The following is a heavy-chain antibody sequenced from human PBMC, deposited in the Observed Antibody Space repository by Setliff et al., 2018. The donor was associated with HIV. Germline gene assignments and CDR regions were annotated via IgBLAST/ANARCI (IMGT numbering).Heavy chain of an antibody. CDR1: EGTFSSYP. Sequence: SVKVSCKASEGTFSSYPISWVRQAPGQGLEWMGGIIPIFGTTFYAQKFQGRVTMSEDTSTDTAYMELTSLRSEDTAVYYSATRAYDSSGYLRSRVSGAAFDIWGQGTRVT. J-gene: IGHJ3*02. CDR2: IIPIFGTT. CDR3: ATRAYDSSGYLRSRVSGAAFDI. V-gene: IGHV1-69*06. D-gene: IGHD3-22*01.